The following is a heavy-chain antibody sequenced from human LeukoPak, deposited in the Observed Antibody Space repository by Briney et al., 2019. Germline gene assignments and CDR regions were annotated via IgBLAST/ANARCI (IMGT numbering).Heavy chain of an antibody. D-gene: IGHD3-3*01. V-gene: IGHV3-48*01. CDR2: ISSSSSTI. Sequence: GGSLRLSCAASGFTFSSYSMNWVRQAPGKGLEWVSYISSSSSTIYYADSVKGRFTISRDNAKNSLYLQMNGLRAEDTAVFYCARDQYDTWSRRGNFDSWGQGTLVIVSS. J-gene: IGHJ4*02. CDR1: GFTFSSYS. CDR3: ARDQYDTWSRRGNFDS.